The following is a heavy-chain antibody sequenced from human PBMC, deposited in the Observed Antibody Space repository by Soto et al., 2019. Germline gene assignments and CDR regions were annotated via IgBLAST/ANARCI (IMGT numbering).Heavy chain of an antibody. CDR2: IKCKPDGVTT. V-gene: IGHV3-15*01. CDR3: TTVSPGAQFRFLEWLLAKYNWFDP. D-gene: IGHD3-3*01. J-gene: IGHJ5*02. CDR1: GFPFSNAW. Sequence: GGSLGLSCAASGFPFSNAWVTWVLQAQGKGMEWVGRIKCKPDGVTTDYAEHVKGRFTISRDDSKNTLYLQMNSLKTEDTAVYYCTTVSPGAQFRFLEWLLAKYNWFDPWGQGTLVTVS.